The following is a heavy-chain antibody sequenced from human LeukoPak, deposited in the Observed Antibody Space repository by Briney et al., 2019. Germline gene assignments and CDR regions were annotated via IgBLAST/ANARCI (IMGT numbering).Heavy chain of an antibody. CDR3: AREAIVRIAARPTLISWSYYYYMDV. J-gene: IGHJ6*03. Sequence: GGSLRLSCAASGFTFSSYSMNWVRQAPGKGLEWVSSISSSSSYIYYADSVKGRFTISRDNAKNSLYLQMNSLRAEDTAVYYCAREAIVRIAARPTLISWSYYYYMDVWGKGTTVTVSS. CDR2: ISSSSSYI. CDR1: GFTFSSYS. V-gene: IGHV3-21*01. D-gene: IGHD6-6*01.